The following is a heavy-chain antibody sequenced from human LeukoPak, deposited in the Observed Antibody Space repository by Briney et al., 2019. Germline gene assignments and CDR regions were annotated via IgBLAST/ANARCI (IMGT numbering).Heavy chain of an antibody. V-gene: IGHV3-23*01. Sequence: SGGPLRLSCVASGFTFSNYAMSWVRQAPGKGLEWIAALNGGRTFFQDSVRGRFTISRDNSKNTLYLQLNSLRGDDTAVYYCVKEVTGYGYFDYWGRGTLVTVSS. J-gene: IGHJ4*02. CDR2: LNGGRT. D-gene: IGHD2-2*03. CDR1: GFTFSNYA. CDR3: VKEVTGYGYFDY.